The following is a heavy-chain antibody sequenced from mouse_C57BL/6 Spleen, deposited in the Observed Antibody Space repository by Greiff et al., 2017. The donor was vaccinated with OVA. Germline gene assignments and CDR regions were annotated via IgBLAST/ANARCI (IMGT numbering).Heavy chain of an antibody. V-gene: IGHV2-9-1*01. Sequence: VQLKESGPGLVAPSQSLSITCTVSGFSLTSYAISWVRQPPGKGLEWLGVIWTGGGTYYNSALKSRLSISKDNSKSQVFLKMNSLQTDDTARYYCARDYYGSSYVGYFDGWGTGTTVTVSS. J-gene: IGHJ1*03. CDR1: GFSLTSYA. CDR3: ARDYYGSSYVGYFDG. CDR2: IWTGGGT. D-gene: IGHD1-1*01.